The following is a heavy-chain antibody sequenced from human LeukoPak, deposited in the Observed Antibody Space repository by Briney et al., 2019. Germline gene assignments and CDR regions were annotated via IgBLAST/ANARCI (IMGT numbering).Heavy chain of an antibody. Sequence: SQTLSLTCAISGDSVSSNTAAWNWIRQSPSRGLEWQGRTYYRSKWNNDYAVSLKSRISINPDTSQNQFSLQLNSVTPEDTAVYYCARIAVATIPIWGQGTMVTVSS. CDR3: ARIAVATIPI. CDR2: TYYRSKWNN. J-gene: IGHJ3*02. CDR1: GDSVSSNTAA. D-gene: IGHD6-19*01. V-gene: IGHV6-1*01.